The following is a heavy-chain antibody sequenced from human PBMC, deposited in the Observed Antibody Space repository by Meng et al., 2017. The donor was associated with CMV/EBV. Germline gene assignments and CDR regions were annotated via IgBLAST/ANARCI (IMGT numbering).Heavy chain of an antibody. Sequence: GESLKISCVASGFTFSEVWMTWVRQTPGKGLEWVGRIKRKIEGETTEYTAPVKGRFTISRDDSKDTLYLQMNNLKTEDTAIYYCATGDCGGGSCHAFGIWGQGTLVTVSS. J-gene: IGHJ3*02. CDR3: ATGDCGGGSCHAFGI. CDR1: GFTFSEVW. V-gene: IGHV3-15*01. CDR2: IKRKIEGETT. D-gene: IGHD2-15*01.